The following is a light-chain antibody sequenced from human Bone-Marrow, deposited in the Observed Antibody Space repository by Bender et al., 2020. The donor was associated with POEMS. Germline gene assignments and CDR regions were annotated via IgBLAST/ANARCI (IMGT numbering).Light chain of an antibody. CDR3: SSYTNSDTRV. CDR2: EVT. CDR1: RDDIGHYDL. V-gene: IGLV2-14*02. J-gene: IGLJ3*02. Sequence: QSALTQPDSVSGSPGQSITISCTGSRDDIGHYDLVSWYQQLPGTAPKLIIFEVTKRPSGVSKRFSGSKSGNTASLTISGLQAEDEADYFCSSYTNSDTRVFGGGTRVTV.